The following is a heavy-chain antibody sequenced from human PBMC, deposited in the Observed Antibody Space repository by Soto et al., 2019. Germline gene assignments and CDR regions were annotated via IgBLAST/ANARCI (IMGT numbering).Heavy chain of an antibody. J-gene: IGHJ6*02. CDR2: ISYDGSNK. D-gene: IGHD3-9*01. V-gene: IGHV3-30-3*01. CDR3: ARDRVLRYFPDPYYYYGMDV. Sequence: QVQLVESGGGVVQPGRSLRLSCAASGFTFSSYAMHWVRQAPGKGLEWVAVISYDGSNKYYADSVKGRFTISRDNSKNTLYLQMNSLRAEDTAVYYCARDRVLRYFPDPYYYYGMDVWGQGTTVTVSS. CDR1: GFTFSSYA.